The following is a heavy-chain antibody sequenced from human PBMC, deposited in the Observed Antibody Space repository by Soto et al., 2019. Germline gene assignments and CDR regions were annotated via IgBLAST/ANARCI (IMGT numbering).Heavy chain of an antibody. D-gene: IGHD3-10*01. CDR1: GYSFTSYW. Sequence: GESLKISCKGSGYSFTSYWIGWVRQMPGKGLEWMGIIYPGDFDTRYSPSFQGQVTISADKSISTAYLQWSSLKASDTAMYYCARLPYYYGSGSYFPLDHYYYMDVWGKGTTVTVSS. J-gene: IGHJ6*03. CDR3: ARLPYYYGSGSYFPLDHYYYMDV. V-gene: IGHV5-51*01. CDR2: IYPGDFDT.